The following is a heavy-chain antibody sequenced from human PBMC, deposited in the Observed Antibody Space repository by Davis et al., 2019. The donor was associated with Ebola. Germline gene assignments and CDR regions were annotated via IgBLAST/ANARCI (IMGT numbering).Heavy chain of an antibody. V-gene: IGHV1-18*01. CDR1: GYIFTSYG. CDR2: ISVFNGLT. Sequence: AASVKVSCKASGYIFTSYGISWVRQAPGEGLQWMGWISVFNGLTKYAQRFHDRVTMTTDPSTNTAYMELRGLRSADTAVYYCAKILPYDRNDYYDDDDIRYYFDIWGQGTLVTVSS. J-gene: IGHJ4*02. CDR3: AKILPYDRNDYYDDDDIRYYFDI. D-gene: IGHD3-22*01.